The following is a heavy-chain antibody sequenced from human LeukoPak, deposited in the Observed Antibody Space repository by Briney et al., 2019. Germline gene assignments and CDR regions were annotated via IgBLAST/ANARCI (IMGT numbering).Heavy chain of an antibody. CDR3: ARELPYYYYGMDV. CDR2: IWYDGSNK. D-gene: IGHD1-26*01. V-gene: IGHV3-33*01. CDR1: GFTFSSYG. J-gene: IGHJ6*02. Sequence: PGESLTLSCAASGFTFSSYGMHWVRQAPGKGLEWVADIWYDGSNKYYADSVKGRFTISRDNSKNTLYLQMNSLRAEDTAVYYCARELPYYYYGMDVWGQGTTVTVSS.